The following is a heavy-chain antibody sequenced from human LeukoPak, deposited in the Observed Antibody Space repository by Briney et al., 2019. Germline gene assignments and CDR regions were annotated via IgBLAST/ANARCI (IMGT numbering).Heavy chain of an antibody. D-gene: IGHD4-23*01. CDR3: AKDWTTVVTPKGYYFDS. V-gene: IGHV3-33*06. Sequence: GGSLRLSCAASGFTFSSYGMHWVRQAPGKGLEWVAVIWYDGSNKYYADSVKGRLTVSRDNSKNTLSLQMDSLRVEDTAVYYCAKDWTTVVTPKGYYFDSWGQGTLVTVSS. J-gene: IGHJ4*02. CDR2: IWYDGSNK. CDR1: GFTFSSYG.